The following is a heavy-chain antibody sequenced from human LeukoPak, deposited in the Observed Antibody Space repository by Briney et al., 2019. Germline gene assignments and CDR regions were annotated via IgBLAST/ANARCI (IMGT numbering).Heavy chain of an antibody. CDR2: IIPIFGTA. CDR1: GGTFSSYA. D-gene: IGHD2-2*01. Sequence: GASVKVSCRASGGTFSSYAISWVRQAPGQGLEWMGGIIPIFGTANYAQKFQGRVTITTDESTSTAYMELSSLRSEDTAVYYCAVGLLKGQLLYYYYYMDVWGKGTTVTVSS. V-gene: IGHV1-69*05. J-gene: IGHJ6*03. CDR3: AVGLLKGQLLYYYYYMDV.